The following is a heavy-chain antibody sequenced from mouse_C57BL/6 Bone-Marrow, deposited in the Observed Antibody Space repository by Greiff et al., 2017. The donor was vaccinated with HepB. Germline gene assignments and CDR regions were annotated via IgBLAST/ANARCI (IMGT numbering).Heavy chain of an antibody. J-gene: IGHJ2*01. D-gene: IGHD2-4*01. CDR3: TRSPYDYRGYYFDY. Sequence: QVQLQQSGAELVRPGASVTLSCKASGYTFTDYEMHWVKQTPVHGLEWIGAIDPETGGTAYNQKFKGKAILTADKSSSTAYMELRSLTSEDSAVYYCTRSPYDYRGYYFDYWGQGTTLTVSS. V-gene: IGHV1-15*01. CDR2: IDPETGGT. CDR1: GYTFTDYE.